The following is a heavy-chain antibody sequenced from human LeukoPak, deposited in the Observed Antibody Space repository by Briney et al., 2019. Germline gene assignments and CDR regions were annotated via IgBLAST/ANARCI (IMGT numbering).Heavy chain of an antibody. CDR1: GGSISSSAYY. J-gene: IGHJ4*02. CDR2: IYYTGST. D-gene: IGHD5-18*01. CDR3: ARHTALGSPLHY. V-gene: IGHV4-39*01. Sequence: SETLSLTCTVSGGSISSSAYYWGWIRQPPWKGLECIGSIYYTGSTYYNPSLRTRVTISVDTSKNQFSLTLSSVTAADTAVYYCARHTALGSPLHYWGQGTLVTVSS.